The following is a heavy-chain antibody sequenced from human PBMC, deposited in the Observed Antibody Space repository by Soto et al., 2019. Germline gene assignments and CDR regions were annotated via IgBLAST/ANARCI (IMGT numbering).Heavy chain of an antibody. V-gene: IGHV1-69*13. CDR3: ARDLNGGSERMFYGMDV. CDR1: GGTFSSYA. J-gene: IGHJ6*02. CDR2: IIPIFGTA. Sequence: SVKVSCKASGGTFSSYAISWVRQAPGQGLEWMGGIIPIFGTANYAQKFQGRVTITADESTSTAYMELSSLRSEDTAVYYCARDLNGGSERMFYGMDVWGQGTTVTVSS. D-gene: IGHD7-27*01.